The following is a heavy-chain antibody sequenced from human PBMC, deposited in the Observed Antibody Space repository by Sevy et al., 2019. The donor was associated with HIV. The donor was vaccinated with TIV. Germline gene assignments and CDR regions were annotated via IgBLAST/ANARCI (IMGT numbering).Heavy chain of an antibody. V-gene: IGHV3-30-3*02. Sequence: GGSLRLSCAASGFTFTSYALLWVRQAPGKGLEWVSLISYDGSKKYYSDSVKGRFAISRDESKTTLFLQMNSLGSEDTAMYDCARVSVYCCTDDCWRRFDYWGRGTLVTVSS. CDR2: ISYDGSKK. CDR1: GFTFTSYA. CDR3: ARVSVYCCTDDCWRRFDY. J-gene: IGHJ4*02. D-gene: IGHD2-8*01.